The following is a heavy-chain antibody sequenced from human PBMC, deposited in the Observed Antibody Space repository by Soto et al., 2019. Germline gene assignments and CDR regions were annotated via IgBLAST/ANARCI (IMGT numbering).Heavy chain of an antibody. Sequence: GGSLRLSCAASGFTFSSYSMNWVRQAPGEGLEWVSSISSSSSYIYYADSVKGQFTISRDNAKNSLYLQMNSLRAEDTAVYYCARESSSNWFPNWFDPSRQGTLVTVSS. CDR2: ISSSSSYI. V-gene: IGHV3-21*01. J-gene: IGHJ5*02. CDR3: ARESSSNWFPNWFDP. CDR1: GFTFSSYS. D-gene: IGHD6-13*01.